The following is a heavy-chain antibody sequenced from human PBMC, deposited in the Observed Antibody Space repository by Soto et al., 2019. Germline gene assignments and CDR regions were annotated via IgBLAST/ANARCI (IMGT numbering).Heavy chain of an antibody. CDR3: AKRTSMSGNYYFDY. Sequence: GGSLRLSCAASGFTFSSYWMHWVRQAPGKGLVWVSRINSDGSSISYADSAKGRFTISRDNAKNTLYLQMSSLRAEDTAVYYCAKRTSMSGNYYFDYWGQGTLVTVSS. V-gene: IGHV3-74*01. D-gene: IGHD3-10*01. J-gene: IGHJ4*02. CDR1: GFTFSSYW. CDR2: INSDGSSI.